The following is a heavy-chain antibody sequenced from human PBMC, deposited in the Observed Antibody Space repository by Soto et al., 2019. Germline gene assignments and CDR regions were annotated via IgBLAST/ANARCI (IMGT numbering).Heavy chain of an antibody. Sequence: SETLSLTCAVYGGSFSGYYWSWIRQPPGKGLEWIGEINHSGSTNYNPSLKSRVTISVDTSKNQFSLKRSSVTAADTAVYYCARVSASYYYGMDVWGQGTTVTVSS. CDR1: GGSFSGYY. CDR2: INHSGST. J-gene: IGHJ6*02. V-gene: IGHV4-34*01. CDR3: ARVSASYYYGMDV.